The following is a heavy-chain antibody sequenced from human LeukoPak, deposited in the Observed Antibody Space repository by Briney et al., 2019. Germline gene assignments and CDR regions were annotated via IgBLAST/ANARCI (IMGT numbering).Heavy chain of an antibody. J-gene: IGHJ4*02. CDR3: ARDGMIVVVPYYFDY. V-gene: IGHV3-21*01. CDR2: ISSSSSYI. D-gene: IGHD3-22*01. Sequence: GGSLRLSCAASGFTFSSYSMNWVRQAPGKGLEWVSSISSSSSYIYYADSVKGRFTISRDNAKNSLYLQKNSLRAEDTPVYYCARDGMIVVVPYYFDYWGQGTLVTVSS. CDR1: GFTFSSYS.